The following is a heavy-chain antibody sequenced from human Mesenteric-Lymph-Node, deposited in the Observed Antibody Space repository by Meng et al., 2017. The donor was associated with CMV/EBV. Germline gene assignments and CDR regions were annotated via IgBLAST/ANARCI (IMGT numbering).Heavy chain of an antibody. D-gene: IGHD6-13*01. Sequence: QVQLVQSGAEVKKPGSSVKVSCKASGGTFSSYTISWVRQAPGQGLEWMGRIIPILGIANYAQHFTGRVTITADKSTSTAYIELSSLRSQDTAAPPCAGGIAAPYSRWFDPWGQGTLVTVSS. J-gene: IGHJ5*02. CDR3: AGGIAAPYSRWFDP. CDR1: GGTFSSYT. CDR2: IIPILGIA. V-gene: IGHV1-69*02.